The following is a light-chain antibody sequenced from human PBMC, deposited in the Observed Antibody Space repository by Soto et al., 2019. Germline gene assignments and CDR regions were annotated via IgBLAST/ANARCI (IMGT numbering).Light chain of an antibody. V-gene: IGKV1-9*01. Sequence: DIQLTQSPSFLSASVGDRVTITCRASQGLNSYFAWYQQKPGKAPKLLLYATSTLQSVFPSRFSGSGSGADFTLTITSLQPEYIATYYCQQLNSYPVTFGGGTKVEIK. CDR2: ATS. CDR3: QQLNSYPVT. CDR1: QGLNSY. J-gene: IGKJ4*01.